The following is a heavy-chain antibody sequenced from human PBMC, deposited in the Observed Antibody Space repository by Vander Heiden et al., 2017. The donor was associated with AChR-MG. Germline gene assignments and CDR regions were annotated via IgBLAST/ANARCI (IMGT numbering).Heavy chain of an antibody. D-gene: IGHD2-21*02. Sequence: QVQLVQSEAEVKKPGSSVKVSCKASGGTFSSHAISWVRQAPGQGLEWMGGTIPIFGTANYAQKVQGRVTITADKSTSTAYMELSSLRSEDTAVYYCARDVLGSDCGGDCYYRYFDYWGQGTLVTVSS. J-gene: IGHJ4*02. CDR1: GGTFSSHA. CDR2: TIPIFGTA. CDR3: ARDVLGSDCGGDCYYRYFDY. V-gene: IGHV1-69*06.